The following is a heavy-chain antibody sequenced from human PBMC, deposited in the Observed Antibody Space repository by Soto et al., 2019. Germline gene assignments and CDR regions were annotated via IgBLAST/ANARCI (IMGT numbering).Heavy chain of an antibody. J-gene: IGHJ3*02. V-gene: IGHV3-21*01. CDR3: ARMAVHDSSGYEDTNAFDI. CDR2: ISSSSSYI. CDR1: GFTFISYS. D-gene: IGHD3-22*01. Sequence: PGGSLRLSCAASGFTFISYSMNWVRQAPGKGLEWVSSISSSSSYIYYADSVKGRFTISRDNAKNSLYLQMNSLRAEDTAVYYCARMAVHDSSGYEDTNAFDIWGQGTMVTVSS.